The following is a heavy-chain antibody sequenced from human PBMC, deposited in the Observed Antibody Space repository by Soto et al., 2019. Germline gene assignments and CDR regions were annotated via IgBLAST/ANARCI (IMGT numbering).Heavy chain of an antibody. CDR1: GYTFTSYG. CDR2: ISAYNGNT. CDR3: ARGYLKRSDWLHSVDY. Sequence: ASVKVSCKASGYTFTSYGISWVRQAPGQGLEWMGWISAYNGNTNYAQKLQGRVTMTTDTSTSTAYMELRSLRSDDTAVYYCARGYLKRSDWLHSVDYWGQGTLVTVSS. J-gene: IGHJ4*02. V-gene: IGHV1-18*01. D-gene: IGHD3-9*01.